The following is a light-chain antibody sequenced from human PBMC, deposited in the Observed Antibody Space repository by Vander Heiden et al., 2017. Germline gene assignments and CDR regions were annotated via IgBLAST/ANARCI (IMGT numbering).Light chain of an antibody. CDR2: DVS. V-gene: IGLV2-14*03. J-gene: IGLJ1*01. CDR3: NSYTSSTTLYV. Sequence: HSPLTQPVSVPGSPGQSHPIPCTATSSDVGAYNDVSWYQQHPGKAPKLMIFDVSNRPPGVSNRFSGSKSGNTASLTISGLQAEDEADYFCNSYTSSTTLYVFGTGTKVTVL. CDR1: SSDVGAYND.